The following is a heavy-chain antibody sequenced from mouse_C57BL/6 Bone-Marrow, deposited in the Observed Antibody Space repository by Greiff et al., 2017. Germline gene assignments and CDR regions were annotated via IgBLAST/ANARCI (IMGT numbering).Heavy chain of an antibody. CDR3: ARQGGDYCGSSYAMDY. Sequence: EVHLVESGGGLAKPGGSLKLSCAASGFTFSSYTMSWVRQTPEKRLEWVATISGGGGNTYYPDSVKGRFTISRDNAKNTLYLQMSSLRSEDTALYYCARQGGDYCGSSYAMDYWGQGTSVTVSS. CDR2: ISGGGGNT. J-gene: IGHJ4*01. CDR1: GFTFSSYT. D-gene: IGHD1-1*01. V-gene: IGHV5-9*01.